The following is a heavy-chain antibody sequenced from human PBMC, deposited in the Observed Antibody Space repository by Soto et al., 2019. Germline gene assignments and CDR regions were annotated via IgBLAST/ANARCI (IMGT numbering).Heavy chain of an antibody. CDR3: ARDQGIASSGPFDY. V-gene: IGHV4-59*01. Sequence: PSETLSLTCTVSGDSISNYYWSWIRQAPGKGLEWIGFIYHSGNTNYNPSLKSRVTMSIDTSKSQFSLKLNSVTAADTAVYYCARDQGIASSGPFDYWGPGTLFTVSS. CDR2: IYHSGNT. D-gene: IGHD6-13*01. CDR1: GDSISNYY. J-gene: IGHJ4*02.